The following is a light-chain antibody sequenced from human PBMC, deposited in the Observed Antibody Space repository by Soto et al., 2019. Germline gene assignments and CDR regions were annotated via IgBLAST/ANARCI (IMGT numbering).Light chain of an antibody. CDR3: QPYHNWPPIT. CDR1: QSVSSN. J-gene: IGKJ5*01. CDR2: DAS. Sequence: EIVMTQSPATLSVSPGERATLSCRASQSVSSNLAWYQQKPGQAPRLLIYDASTRAAGIPARFSGRGAGTEFTLTISSLQSEDFAVYHCQPYHNWPPITFGQGTRLEIK. V-gene: IGKV3-15*01.